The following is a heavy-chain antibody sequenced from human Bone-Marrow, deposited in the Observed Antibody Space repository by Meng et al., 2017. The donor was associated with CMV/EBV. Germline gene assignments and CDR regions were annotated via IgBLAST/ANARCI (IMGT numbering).Heavy chain of an antibody. V-gene: IGHV4-39*02. CDR3: ARDSGGAPYGGMDV. CDR2: IFYTGNA. J-gene: IGHJ6*02. D-gene: IGHD3-10*01. CDR1: GDSIRSRDHY. Sequence: SETLSLTCTVYGDSIRSRDHYWVWVRQTPGKGLEWIGNIFYTGNAYQNPSLKSRVSMSVDTSKNHFSLRLTSVTAADTGVYYCARDSGGAPYGGMDVWGQGSTVTV.